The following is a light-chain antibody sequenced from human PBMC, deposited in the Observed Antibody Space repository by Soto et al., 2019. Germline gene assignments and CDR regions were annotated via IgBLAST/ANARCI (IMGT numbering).Light chain of an antibody. CDR2: SNN. CDR3: AAWDDSLNGWV. V-gene: IGLV1-44*01. J-gene: IGLJ3*02. Sequence: QSVLTQPPSASGTPGQGVTISCSGSSSNIGSITVNWYQQLPGTAPKLLIYSNNQRPSGVPDRFSGSKSGTSASLAISGLQSEDEADYYCAAWDDSLNGWVFGGGTKGTV. CDR1: SSNIGSIT.